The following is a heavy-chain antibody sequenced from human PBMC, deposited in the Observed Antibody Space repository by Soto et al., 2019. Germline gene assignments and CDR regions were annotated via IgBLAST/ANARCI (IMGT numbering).Heavy chain of an antibody. CDR2: INSDGIST. D-gene: IGHD4-4*01. CDR3: ARSRLHLDY. CDR1: GFTFSTYW. Sequence: GGSLRLSCAASGFTFSTYWMYWVRRAPGKGLVWVSRINSDGISTSYADSVKGRSTISRDNAKNTLYLQMNSLGAEDTAVYYCARSRLHLDYWGQGTLVTVSS. V-gene: IGHV3-74*01. J-gene: IGHJ4*02.